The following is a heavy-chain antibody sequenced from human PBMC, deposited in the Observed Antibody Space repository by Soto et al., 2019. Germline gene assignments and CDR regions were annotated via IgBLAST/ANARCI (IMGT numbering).Heavy chain of an antibody. CDR1: GGSFKSGSYS. Sequence: SGTLSLTCTVSGGSFKSGSYSWSWIRQPPGKGLEWIGYVYHTGRTSYNPPLKSRVSISMDTSKNQFSLNLDSVTAADTAVYFCARDFAYFDSWGQGTLVTVSP. V-gene: IGHV4-61*01. CDR3: ARDFAYFDS. D-gene: IGHD3-3*01. CDR2: VYHTGRT. J-gene: IGHJ4*02.